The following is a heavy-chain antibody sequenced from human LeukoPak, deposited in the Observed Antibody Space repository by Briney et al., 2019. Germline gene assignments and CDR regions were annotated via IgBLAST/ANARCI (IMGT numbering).Heavy chain of an antibody. CDR2: ISSSSSTI. Sequence: PGGSLRLSCAASGFTFSSYSMNWVRQAPGKGLEWVSYISSSSSTIYYADSVKGRFTISRDNAKNSLYLQMNSLGAEDTAVYYCARSMKGQWLQVDYWGQGTLITVSS. J-gene: IGHJ4*02. D-gene: IGHD5-12*01. V-gene: IGHV3-48*01. CDR3: ARSMKGQWLQVDY. CDR1: GFTFSSYS.